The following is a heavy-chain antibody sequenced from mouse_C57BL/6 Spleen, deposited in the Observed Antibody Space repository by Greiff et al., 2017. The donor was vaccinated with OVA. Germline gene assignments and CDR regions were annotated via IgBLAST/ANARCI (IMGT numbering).Heavy chain of an antibody. CDR2: ISSGSSTI. D-gene: IGHD2-4*01. CDR3: ARPGLPLAMDY. CDR1: GFTFSDYG. V-gene: IGHV5-17*01. Sequence: EVNVVESGGGLVKPGGSLKLSCAVSGFTFSDYGMHWVRQAPEKGLEWVAYISSGSSTIYYADTVKGRFTISRDNAKNTLFLQMTSLRSEDTAMYYCARPGLPLAMDYWGQGTSVTVSS. J-gene: IGHJ4*01.